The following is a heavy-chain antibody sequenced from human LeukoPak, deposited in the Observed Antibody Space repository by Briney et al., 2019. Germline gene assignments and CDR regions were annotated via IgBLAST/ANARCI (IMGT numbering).Heavy chain of an antibody. CDR3: ARDITGTTHNWFDP. CDR1: GGSISSYY. V-gene: IGHV4-4*07. CDR2: IYTSGST. J-gene: IGHJ5*02. Sequence: SETLSLTCTVSGGSISSYYWSWIRQPAGKGLEWIGRIYTSGSTNYNPSLKSRVTMSVDTSKNQFSLKLSSVTAADTAVYYCARDITGTTHNWFDPWGQGTLVTVPS. D-gene: IGHD1-7*01.